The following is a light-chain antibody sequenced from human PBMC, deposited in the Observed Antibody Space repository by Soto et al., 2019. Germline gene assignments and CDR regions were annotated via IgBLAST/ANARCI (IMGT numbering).Light chain of an antibody. Sequence: DIQMTQSPSFVSASVGDRVTITCRASQDISSWLVWYQQKPGKGPKLLIHATSGLQSGVPSRFSGSGSGTDFTLTISNLQSEDFATYYCQQANSFPLTFGGGTKVDIK. V-gene: IGKV1-12*01. CDR2: ATS. J-gene: IGKJ4*01. CDR3: QQANSFPLT. CDR1: QDISSW.